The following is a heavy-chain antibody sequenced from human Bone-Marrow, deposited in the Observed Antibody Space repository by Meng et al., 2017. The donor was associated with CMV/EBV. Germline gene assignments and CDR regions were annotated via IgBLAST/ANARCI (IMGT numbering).Heavy chain of an antibody. J-gene: IGHJ3*02. CDR1: GYTFTSYY. CDR2: INPSGGST. V-gene: IGHV1-46*01. CDR3: ARSLVGATTAFDI. Sequence: ASVKVSCKASGYTFTSYYMHWVRQAPGQGLEWMRIINPSGGSTSYAQKFQGRVTMTRDTSTSTVYMELSSLRSEDTAVYYCARSLVGATTAFDIWAKGQWSPSPQ. D-gene: IGHD1-26*01.